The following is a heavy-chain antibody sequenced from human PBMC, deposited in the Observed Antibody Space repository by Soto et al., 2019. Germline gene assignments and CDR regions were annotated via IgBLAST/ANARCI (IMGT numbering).Heavy chain of an antibody. V-gene: IGHV1-18*01. Sequence: GASVKVSCKASGYTFTSYGISWVRQAPGQGLEWMGWISAYNGNTNYAQKLQGRVTMTTDTSTSTAYMELRSMRSDDTAVYYCAREEGSGILLVPAAMLNYYGMDVWGQGTTVTVSS. D-gene: IGHD2-2*01. J-gene: IGHJ6*02. CDR3: AREEGSGILLVPAAMLNYYGMDV. CDR2: ISAYNGNT. CDR1: GYTFTSYG.